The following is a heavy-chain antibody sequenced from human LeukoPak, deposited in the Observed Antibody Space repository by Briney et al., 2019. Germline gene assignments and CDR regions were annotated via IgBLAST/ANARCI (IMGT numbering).Heavy chain of an antibody. J-gene: IGHJ6*03. V-gene: IGHV3-21*04. CDR2: ITRDSIYT. D-gene: IGHD5-12*01. CDR3: AKEVSLGFYYMDV. CDR1: GFTFSNYN. Sequence: GGSLRLSCAASGFTFSNYNMNWVCQTPGQGLEWVSSITRDSIYTFYADSVKGRFTISRDDAKNSLSLQMNSLRAEDTAVYYCAKEVSLGFYYMDVWGKGTTVTVSS.